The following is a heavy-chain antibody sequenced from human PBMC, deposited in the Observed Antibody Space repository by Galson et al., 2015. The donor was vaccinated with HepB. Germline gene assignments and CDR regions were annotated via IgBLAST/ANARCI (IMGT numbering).Heavy chain of an antibody. CDR3: ARQLWLDY. Sequence: SLRLSCAASGFTFSSYAMSWVRQAPGKGLEWVSVISDSGGGTFYADSVKGRFTISRDNSKNTLFLQMNSLRAEDTAIYYCARQLWLDYWGQGTLVTVSS. CDR2: ISDSGGGT. D-gene: IGHD5-24*01. V-gene: IGHV3-23*01. CDR1: GFTFSSYA. J-gene: IGHJ4*02.